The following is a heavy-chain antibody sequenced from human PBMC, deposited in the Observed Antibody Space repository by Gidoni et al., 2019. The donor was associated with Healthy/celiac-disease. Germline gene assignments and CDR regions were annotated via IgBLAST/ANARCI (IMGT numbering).Heavy chain of an antibody. CDR2: ISYDGSNK. J-gene: IGHJ4*02. D-gene: IGHD1-26*01. V-gene: IGHV3-30*18. CDR1: GFTFSSYG. CDR3: AKSVGATGDY. Sequence: QVQLVESGGGVVQPGRSMRLSCAASGFTFSSYGMHWVRQAPGKGLEWLAVISYDGSNKYYADSVKGRFTISRDNSKNTLYLQMNSLRAEDTAVYYCAKSVGATGDYWGQGTLVTVSS.